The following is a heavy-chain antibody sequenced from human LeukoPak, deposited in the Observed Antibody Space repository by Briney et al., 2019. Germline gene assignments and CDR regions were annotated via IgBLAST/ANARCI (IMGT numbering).Heavy chain of an antibody. CDR3: ATRGATYTYGYSWFDP. V-gene: IGHV3-15*01. J-gene: IGHJ5*02. Sequence: PGGSLRLSCAAAGFTFSNYWMHWVRQAPGKGLEWIGRIKSKTHGETTEYAAPVKGRFTISRDDSKNTLYLQMNSLKIEDSGLYYCATRGATYTYGYSWFDPWGQGTLVTVSS. CDR2: IKSKTHGETT. CDR1: GFTFSNYW. D-gene: IGHD5-18*01.